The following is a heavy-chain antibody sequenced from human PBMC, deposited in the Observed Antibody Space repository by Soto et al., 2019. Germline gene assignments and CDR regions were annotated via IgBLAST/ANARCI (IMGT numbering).Heavy chain of an antibody. V-gene: IGHV4-31*03. Sequence: PSETLSFTCTVSGGSISSGGYYWSWIRQHPGKGLEWIGYIYYSGSTYYNPSLKSRVTISVDTSKNQFSLKLSSVTAADTAVYYCARSSTSANYFDYWGQGTLVTVSS. J-gene: IGHJ4*02. CDR3: ARSSTSANYFDY. CDR2: IYYSGST. D-gene: IGHD2-2*01. CDR1: GGSISSGGYY.